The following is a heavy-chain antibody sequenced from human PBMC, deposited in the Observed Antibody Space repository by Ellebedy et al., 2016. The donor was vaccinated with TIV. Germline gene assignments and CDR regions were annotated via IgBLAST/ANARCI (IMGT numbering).Heavy chain of an antibody. CDR1: GFTFSSYA. D-gene: IGHD6-19*01. CDR2: ISGSGGST. V-gene: IGHV3-23*01. Sequence: GESLKISXSASGFTFSSYAMSWVRQAPGKGLEWVSAISGSGGSTYYADSVKGRFTISRDNSKNTLYLQMNSLRAEDTAVYYCARVAGDSPLSGWGQGTLVTVSS. J-gene: IGHJ4*02. CDR3: ARVAGDSPLSG.